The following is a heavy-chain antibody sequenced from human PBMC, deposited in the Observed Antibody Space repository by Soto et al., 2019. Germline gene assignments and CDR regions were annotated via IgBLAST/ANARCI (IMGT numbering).Heavy chain of an antibody. CDR2: IYSGSTI. CDR1: GLTVNNNY. D-gene: IGHD2-15*01. J-gene: IGHJ5*02. CDR3: AKFPWSGFDP. V-gene: IGHV3-66*01. Sequence: EGQLVESGGGLVQPGGSLTLSCSTSGLTVNNNYVSWVRQAPGQGLEWVSVIYSGSTIYYADSVKCRVIISRDNSNNTLYLQMNSLRDVDTAVYYCAKFPWSGFDPWGQGIIVTVSS.